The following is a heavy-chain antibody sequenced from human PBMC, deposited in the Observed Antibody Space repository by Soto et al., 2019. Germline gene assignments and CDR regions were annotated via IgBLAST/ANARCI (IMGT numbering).Heavy chain of an antibody. V-gene: IGHV1-46*01. J-gene: IGHJ6*02. Sequence: ASVKVSCKASGYTFTSYYMHWVRQAPGQGLEWMGIINPSGGSTSYAQKFQGRVTMTRDTSTSTVYMELSSLRSEDTAVYYCARGYCSGGSCQYYYGMDVWGQGTTGTVSS. D-gene: IGHD2-15*01. CDR1: GYTFTSYY. CDR2: INPSGGST. CDR3: ARGYCSGGSCQYYYGMDV.